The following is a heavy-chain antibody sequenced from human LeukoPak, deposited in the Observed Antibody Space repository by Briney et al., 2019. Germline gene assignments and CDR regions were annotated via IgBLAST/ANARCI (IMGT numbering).Heavy chain of an antibody. CDR2: ISYDGSNK. Sequence: PGRSLRLSCAASGFTFSSYAMHWVRQAPGKGLEWVAVISYDGSNKYYADSVKGRFTISRDNSKNTLYLQMNSLRAEDTAVYYCARDVGYGSGAFDIWGQGTMVTVSS. CDR1: GFTFSSYA. V-gene: IGHV3-30*04. CDR3: ARDVGYGSGAFDI. D-gene: IGHD3-10*01. J-gene: IGHJ3*02.